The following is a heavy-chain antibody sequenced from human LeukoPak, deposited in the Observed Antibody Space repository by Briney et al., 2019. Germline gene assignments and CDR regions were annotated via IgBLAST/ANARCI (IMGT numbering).Heavy chain of an antibody. J-gene: IGHJ4*02. CDR2: INPSGGST. CDR1: GYTFTSYY. D-gene: IGHD3-10*01. V-gene: IGHV1-46*01. Sequence: GASVKVSXKASGYTFTSYYMHWVRQAPGQGLGWMGIINPSGGSTSYAQKFQGRVIMTRDTSTSTVYMELSSLRSEDTAVYYCARDSPRVYYGSGSYYNALGYWGQGTLVTVSS. CDR3: ARDSPRVYYGSGSYYNALGY.